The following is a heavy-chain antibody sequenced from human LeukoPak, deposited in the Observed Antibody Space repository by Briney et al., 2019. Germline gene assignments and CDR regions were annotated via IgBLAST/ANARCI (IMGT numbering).Heavy chain of an antibody. CDR3: ARHGVRLSQYNWFDP. D-gene: IGHD3-16*02. CDR1: GYTFTGYY. Sequence: ASVKASCKASGYTFTGYYMHWVRQAPGQGLEWMGWINPNSGGTNYAQKFQGRVTMTRDTSISTAYMELSRLRSDDTAVYYCARHGVRLSQYNWFDPWGQGTLVTVSS. V-gene: IGHV1-2*02. CDR2: INPNSGGT. J-gene: IGHJ5*02.